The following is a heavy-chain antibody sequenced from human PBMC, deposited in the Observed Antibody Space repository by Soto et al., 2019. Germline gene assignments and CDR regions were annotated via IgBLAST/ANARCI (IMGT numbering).Heavy chain of an antibody. CDR3: ARLVGGTADS. CDR1: VDCVSSNSAA. J-gene: IGHJ5*01. D-gene: IGHD1-26*01. V-gene: IGHV6-1*01. Sequence: QIQLHQSGPGLVKPSQTLSLTCAISVDCVSSNSAAWNWIRQSQSRGLEWLGRTYYRSKWYRDYAVSVKSRIIINPGTSKNQFSPQLNSVTPEDTAVYYCARLVGGTADSWGHGTLVTVSS. CDR2: TYYRSKWYR.